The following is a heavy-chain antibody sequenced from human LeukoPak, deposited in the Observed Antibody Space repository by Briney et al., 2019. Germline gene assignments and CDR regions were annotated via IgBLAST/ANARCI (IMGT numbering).Heavy chain of an antibody. D-gene: IGHD6-19*01. CDR2: ISWNSGSI. CDR1: GFTFDDYA. Sequence: RSLRLSCAASGFTFDDYAMHWVRQAPGKGLEGVSGISWNSGSIGYADSVKGRFTISRDNAKNSLYLQMNSLRAEDTALYYCAKSNSPGIAVAGTFDIWGQGTMVTVSS. CDR3: AKSNSPGIAVAGTFDI. J-gene: IGHJ3*02. V-gene: IGHV3-9*01.